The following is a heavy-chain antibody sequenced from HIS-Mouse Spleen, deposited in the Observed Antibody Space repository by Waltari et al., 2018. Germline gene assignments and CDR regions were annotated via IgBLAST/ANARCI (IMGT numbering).Heavy chain of an antibody. J-gene: IGHJ4*02. CDR3: ARHEGQQLVTSLFDY. CDR1: GGSIRSSSYY. Sequence: QLQLQESGPGLVKPSETLSLTCTVSGGSIRSSSYYWVWSRQPPGKGLEWIGGIYYSGSTYYNPSLKSRVTISVDTSKNQFSLKLSSVTAADTAVYYCARHEGQQLVTSLFDYWGQGTLVTVSS. V-gene: IGHV4-39*01. D-gene: IGHD6-13*01. CDR2: IYYSGST.